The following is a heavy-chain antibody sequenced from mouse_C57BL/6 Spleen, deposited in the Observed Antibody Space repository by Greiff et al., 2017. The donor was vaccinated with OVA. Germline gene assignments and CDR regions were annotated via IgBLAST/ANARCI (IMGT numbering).Heavy chain of an antibody. CDR3: ATSYDYDGAWFAY. CDR2: ISSGSSTI. J-gene: IGHJ3*01. D-gene: IGHD2-4*01. V-gene: IGHV5-17*01. Sequence: EVMLVESGGGLVKPGGSLKLSCAASGFTFSDYGMHWVRQAPEQGLEWVAYISSGSSTINYADTVKGRFTIARDNAKNTLFLQMSSLRSEDSAMYYCATSYDYDGAWFAYWGQGTLVTVSA. CDR1: GFTFSDYG.